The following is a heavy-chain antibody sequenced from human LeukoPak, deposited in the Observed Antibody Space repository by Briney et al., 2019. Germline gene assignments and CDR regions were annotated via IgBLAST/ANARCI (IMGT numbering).Heavy chain of an antibody. CDR3: ASDPRDGGQPV. V-gene: IGHV3-30*04. Sequence: PGGSLRLSCAASGFDLNNYAMQWFRQAPGKGGEGVTLISYSGDNTYYADSVKGRFTFSRDKSNNTLSLQLTRLRPENSALYFCASDPRDGGQPVWGKGPTVTVPS. CDR2: ISYSGDNT. J-gene: IGHJ6*04. CDR1: GFDLNNYA. D-gene: IGHD3-3*01.